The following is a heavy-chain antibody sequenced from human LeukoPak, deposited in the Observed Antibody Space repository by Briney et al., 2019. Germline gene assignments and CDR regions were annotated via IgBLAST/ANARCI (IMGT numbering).Heavy chain of an antibody. J-gene: IGHJ4*02. CDR3: AKDRLVVPARSSFDY. D-gene: IGHD2-2*01. V-gene: IGHV3-23*01. Sequence: PGGSLRLSCAASGFTFSSYAMSWVRQAPGKGLEWVSAISGSGGSTYYADSVKGRFTISRDNSKNTLYLQMNSLRAEDTAVYYCAKDRLVVPARSSFDYWGQGTLVTVSS. CDR1: GFTFSSYA. CDR2: ISGSGGST.